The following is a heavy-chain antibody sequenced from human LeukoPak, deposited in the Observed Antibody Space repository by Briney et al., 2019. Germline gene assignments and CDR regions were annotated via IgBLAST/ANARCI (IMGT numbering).Heavy chain of an antibody. V-gene: IGHV3-21*06. D-gene: IGHD2-15*01. CDR3: ARVSGSRGCFDH. Sequence: PGGSLRLSCAASGFTFSSYSMNWVRQAPGKGLEWVSSISSSSSYIYYADSVKGRFTISRDNSRNSLYLQMNSLRAEDTAVYYCARVSGSRGCFDHWSQGTLVTVSS. J-gene: IGHJ4*02. CDR1: GFTFSSYS. CDR2: ISSSSSYI.